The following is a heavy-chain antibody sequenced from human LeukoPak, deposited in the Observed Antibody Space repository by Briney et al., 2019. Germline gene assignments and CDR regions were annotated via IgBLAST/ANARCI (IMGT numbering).Heavy chain of an antibody. CDR1: GFTFSSDA. CDR3: ALWFGVLGDH. V-gene: IGHV3-23*01. D-gene: IGHD3-10*01. CDR2: ISGSGGST. J-gene: IGHJ1*01. Sequence: GGCLRLSCAASGFTFSSDAMSWGRQAPGKGLKWVSAISGSGGSTYYADSVKGRVTISRDKSKNTLYLQMNSLRAEDTAVYYRALWFGVLGDHWGQNPGVPVRS.